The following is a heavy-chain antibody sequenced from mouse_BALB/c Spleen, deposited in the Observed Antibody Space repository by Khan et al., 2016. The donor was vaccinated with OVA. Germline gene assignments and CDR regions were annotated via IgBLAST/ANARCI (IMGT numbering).Heavy chain of an antibody. CDR1: GYTFTDYS. CDR3: ARDRYDYFDY. D-gene: IGHD2-14*01. CDR2: INTETGEP. J-gene: IGHJ2*01. Sequence: QIQLVQSGPELKKPGETVKISCKASGYTFTDYSMHWVKQAPGKGLKWMGWINTETGEPTYADDFKGRFAFSLETSASTAYLQINNLKNEDTATYVGARDRYDYFDYWGQGTTLTVSS. V-gene: IGHV9-2-1*01.